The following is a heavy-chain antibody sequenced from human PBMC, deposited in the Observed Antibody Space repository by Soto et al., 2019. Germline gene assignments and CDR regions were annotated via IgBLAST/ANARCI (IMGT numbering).Heavy chain of an antibody. CDR3: AKGCSSTGCYFDY. V-gene: IGHV3-23*01. CDR1: GFTFSSYA. D-gene: IGHD2-2*01. CDR2: ISGSGGST. J-gene: IGHJ4*02. Sequence: GGSLRLSCAASGFTFSSYAMSWVRQAPGKGLEWVSAISGSGGSTYYADSVKGRFTISRDNSKNTLYLQMNSLRAEDTAVYYCAKGCSSTGCYFDYWGQRTLVTSPQ.